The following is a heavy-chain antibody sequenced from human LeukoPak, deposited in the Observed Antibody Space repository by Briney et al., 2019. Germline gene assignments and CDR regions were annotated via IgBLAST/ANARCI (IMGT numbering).Heavy chain of an antibody. V-gene: IGHV1-18*01. Sequence: ASVKVSFKASGYTFNIYSINWVRQAPGQGLEWMGSINAYNGNTNYAQKVQGRVTMTTDTPTSTAYMELRSLRSDDTALYYCARDGFRGPSDYWGQGTLVTVSS. J-gene: IGHJ4*02. CDR1: GYTFNIYS. D-gene: IGHD3-16*01. CDR3: ARDGFRGPSDY. CDR2: INAYNGNT.